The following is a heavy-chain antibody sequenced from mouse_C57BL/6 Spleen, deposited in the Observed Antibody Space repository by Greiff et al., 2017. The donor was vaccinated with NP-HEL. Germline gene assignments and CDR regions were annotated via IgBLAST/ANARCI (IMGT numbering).Heavy chain of an antibody. D-gene: IGHD1-1*01. CDR3: AREYYYGSREDAMDY. CDR1: GYTFTDYY. CDR2: IYPGSGNT. V-gene: IGHV1-84*01. Sequence: VQLVESGPELVKPGASVKISCKASGYTFTDYYINWVKQRPGQGLEWIGWIYPGSGNTKYNEKFKGKATLTVDTSSSTAYMQLSSLTSEDSAVYFCAREYYYGSREDAMDYWGQGTSVTVSS. J-gene: IGHJ4*01.